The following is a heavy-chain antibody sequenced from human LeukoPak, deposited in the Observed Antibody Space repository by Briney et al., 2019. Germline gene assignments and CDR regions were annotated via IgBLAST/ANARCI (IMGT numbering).Heavy chain of an antibody. CDR1: GFISSDYG. CDR3: ARWGGTRQYYFDY. Sequence: PGGSLRLSCAVSGFISSDYGFQWVRQAPGKGLEWVAVTRFDGSIKQYADSVKGRFTISRDDSKNTLYLQMNSLKSEDTAVYYCARWGGTRQYYFDYWGRGTLVTVSS. V-gene: IGHV3-33*01. CDR2: TRFDGSIK. J-gene: IGHJ4*02. D-gene: IGHD1-1*01.